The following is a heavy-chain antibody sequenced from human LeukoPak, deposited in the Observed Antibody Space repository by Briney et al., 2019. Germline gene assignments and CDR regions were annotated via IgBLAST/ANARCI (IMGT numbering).Heavy chain of an antibody. CDR3: ARDKGAYGSDYGMDV. CDR2: IYSGGYT. V-gene: IGHV3-66*01. CDR1: GFTVSSNY. J-gene: IGHJ6*02. D-gene: IGHD3-10*01. Sequence: GGSLRLSCAASGFTVSSNYMSWVRKAPGKGLGWVSVIYSGGYTYYADSVKGRFTISRDNSKNTLYLQMNSLRAEDTAVYYCARDKGAYGSDYGMDVWGQGTTVTVSS.